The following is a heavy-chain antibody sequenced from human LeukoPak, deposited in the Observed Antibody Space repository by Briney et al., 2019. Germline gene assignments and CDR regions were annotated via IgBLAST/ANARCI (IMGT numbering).Heavy chain of an antibody. Sequence: GGPLRLSCAASGFTFSSYAMSWVRQAPGKGLEWVSAISGSGGSTYYADSVKGRFTISRDNSKNTLYLQMNSLRAEDTAVYYCAKDLWFGELFQNWFDPWGQGTLVTVSS. CDR1: GFTFSSYA. V-gene: IGHV3-23*01. D-gene: IGHD3-10*01. CDR2: ISGSGGST. CDR3: AKDLWFGELFQNWFDP. J-gene: IGHJ5*02.